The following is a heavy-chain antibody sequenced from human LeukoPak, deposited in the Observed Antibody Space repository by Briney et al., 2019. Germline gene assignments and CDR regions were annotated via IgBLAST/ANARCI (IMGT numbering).Heavy chain of an antibody. CDR1: GFTFSNYA. CDR2: MSPSAGST. Sequence: GGSLRLSCEGSGFTFSNYAVSWVRQAPGKGLEWASTMSPSAGSTYYADSVKGRFTISRDNSKNTLYLQMNSLRAEDTAIYYCAKTTPLWSGYYPDLNYFDYWGQGTLVTVSS. J-gene: IGHJ4*02. D-gene: IGHD3-3*01. CDR3: AKTTPLWSGYYPDLNYFDY. V-gene: IGHV3-23*01.